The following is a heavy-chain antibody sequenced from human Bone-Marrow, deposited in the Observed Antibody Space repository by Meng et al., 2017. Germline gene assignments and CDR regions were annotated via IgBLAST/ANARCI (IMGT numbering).Heavy chain of an antibody. V-gene: IGHV1-2*06. CDR3: ATVERGYCSGGSCYRPFDY. J-gene: IGHJ4*02. CDR2: INPNSGGT. CDR1: GYTFTGYY. D-gene: IGHD2-15*01. Sequence: ASVKVSCKASGYTFTGYYMHWVRQAPGQGLEWMGRINPNSGGTNYAQKFQGRVTMTRDTSISTAYMELSRLRSDDTAVYYCATVERGYCSGGSCYRPFDYWGQGTLVTVSS.